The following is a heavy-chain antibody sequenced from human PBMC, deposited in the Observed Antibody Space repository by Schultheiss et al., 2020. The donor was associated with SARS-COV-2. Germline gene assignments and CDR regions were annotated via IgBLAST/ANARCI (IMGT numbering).Heavy chain of an antibody. J-gene: IGHJ4*02. CDR1: GGSISSYY. D-gene: IGHD6-13*01. Sequence: SETLSLTCTVSGGSISSYYWSWIRQPPGKGLECIGYIYYSGSTNYNPSLKSRVTISVDTSKNQFSLKLSSVTAADTAVYYCATRTYSSSWWPADYWGQGTLVTVSS. V-gene: IGHV4-59*01. CDR2: IYYSGST. CDR3: ATRTYSSSWWPADY.